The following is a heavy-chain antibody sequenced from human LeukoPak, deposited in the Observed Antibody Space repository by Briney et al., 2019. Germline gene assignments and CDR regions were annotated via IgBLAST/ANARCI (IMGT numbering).Heavy chain of an antibody. Sequence: SETLSLTCTVSGGSISSGSYYWSWIRQPAGKGLEWIGRIYTSGSTNYNPSLKSRVTISVDTSKNQFSLKLSSVTAADTAVYYCARYSSGWGGFDYWGQGTLVTVSS. V-gene: IGHV4-61*02. D-gene: IGHD6-19*01. J-gene: IGHJ4*02. CDR2: IYTSGST. CDR3: ARYSSGWGGFDY. CDR1: GGSISSGSYY.